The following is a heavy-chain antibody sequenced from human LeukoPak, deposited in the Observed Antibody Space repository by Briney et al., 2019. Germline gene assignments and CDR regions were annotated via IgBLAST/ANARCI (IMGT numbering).Heavy chain of an antibody. CDR2: IKSESDGGTT. CDR3: TTRRVDTGVVTGDF. D-gene: IGHD2-21*02. V-gene: IGHV3-15*07. CDR1: GIIFNNVC. Sequence: GGSLRLSCAASGIIFNNVCMNWVRQAPGKGLEWVARIKSESDGGTTDYAAPVKGRFTISRDDSKNTLYLQMNSLKTDDTALYYCTTRRVDTGVVTGDFWGQGTLVTVSS. J-gene: IGHJ4*02.